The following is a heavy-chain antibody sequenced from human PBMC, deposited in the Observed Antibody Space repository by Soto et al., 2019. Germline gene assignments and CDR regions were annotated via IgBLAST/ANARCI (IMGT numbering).Heavy chain of an antibody. Sequence: SETPSLTCTVSGGSISSGGYYWSWIRQHPGKGLEWIGYIYYSGSTYYNPSLKSRVTISVDTSKNQFSLKLSSVTAADTAVYYCARADDYYDSSGYQPRYFQHWGQGTLVTLSS. J-gene: IGHJ1*01. CDR2: IYYSGST. CDR1: GGSISSGGYY. CDR3: ARADDYYDSSGYQPRYFQH. D-gene: IGHD3-22*01. V-gene: IGHV4-31*03.